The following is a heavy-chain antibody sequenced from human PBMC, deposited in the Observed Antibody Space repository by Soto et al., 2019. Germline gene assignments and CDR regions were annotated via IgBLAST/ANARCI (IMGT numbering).Heavy chain of an antibody. D-gene: IGHD6-13*01. J-gene: IGHJ4*02. CDR3: TSLPSSYSSSWAIDY. CDR1: GFTFSGSA. V-gene: IGHV3-73*01. Sequence: GGSLRLSCAASGFTFSGSAMHWVRQASGKGLEWVGRIRSKANSYATAYAASVEGRFTISRDDSKNTAYLQMNSLKTEDTAVYYCTSLPSSYSSSWAIDYWGQGTLVTVSS. CDR2: IRSKANSYAT.